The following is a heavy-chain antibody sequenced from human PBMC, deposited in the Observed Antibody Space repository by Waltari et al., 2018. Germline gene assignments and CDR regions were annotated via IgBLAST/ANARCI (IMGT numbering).Heavy chain of an antibody. D-gene: IGHD2-15*01. J-gene: IGHJ4*02. CDR3: AKGKPLDIVVVVAATSLDY. Sequence: EVQLLESGGGLVQPGGSLRLSCAASGFTFSSYAMSWVRQAPGQGLEWVSAISGSGGSTYYADSVKGRFTISRDNSKNTLYLQMNSLRAEDTAVYYCAKGKPLDIVVVVAATSLDYWGQGTLVTVSS. V-gene: IGHV3-23*01. CDR1: GFTFSSYA. CDR2: ISGSGGST.